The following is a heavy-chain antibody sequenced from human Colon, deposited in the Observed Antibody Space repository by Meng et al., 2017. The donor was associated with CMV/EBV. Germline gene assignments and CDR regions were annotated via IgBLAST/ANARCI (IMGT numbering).Heavy chain of an antibody. V-gene: IGHV4-34*01. CDR2: INHSGST. CDR1: GGSFSGYY. J-gene: IGHJ4*02. CDR3: ARGPSSSSGYPRRVYFDY. D-gene: IGHD6-13*01. Sequence: GSLRLSCAVYGGSFSGYYWSWIRQPPGKGLEWIGEINHSGSTNYNPSLKSRVTISVDTSKNQFSLKLSSVTAADTAVYYCARGPSSSSGYPRRVYFDYWGQGTLVTVSS.